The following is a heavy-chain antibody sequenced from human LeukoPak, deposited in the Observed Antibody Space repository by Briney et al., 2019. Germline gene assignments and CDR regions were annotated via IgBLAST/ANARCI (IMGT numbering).Heavy chain of an antibody. D-gene: IGHD1-1*01. J-gene: IGHJ6*03. Sequence: GASVKVSCKASGYTFTGYYMHWVRQAPGQGLEWMGWINPNSGGTNYAQKLQGRVTMTRDTSISTAYMELSRLRSDDTAVYYCARGPGSDYYMDVWGKGTTVTVSS. CDR3: ARGPGSDYYMDV. CDR2: INPNSGGT. V-gene: IGHV1-2*02. CDR1: GYTFTGYY.